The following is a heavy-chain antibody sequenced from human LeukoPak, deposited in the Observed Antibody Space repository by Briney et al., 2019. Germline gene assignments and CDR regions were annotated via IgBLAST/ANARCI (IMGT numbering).Heavy chain of an antibody. J-gene: IGHJ5*01. CDR3: ARDHRWFNYNTGPGYLDS. CDR1: GYTFKNYG. V-gene: IGHV1-18*01. Sequence: ASVKVSCKASGYTFKNYGISWVRQAPGQGLEWMAWISAFNGNTNVAQKFEGRVTMTTDASTSTAYMELRSLTSDDTAVYFCARDHRWFNYNTGPGYLDSWGQGSLVIVSS. D-gene: IGHD4-11*01. CDR2: ISAFNGNT.